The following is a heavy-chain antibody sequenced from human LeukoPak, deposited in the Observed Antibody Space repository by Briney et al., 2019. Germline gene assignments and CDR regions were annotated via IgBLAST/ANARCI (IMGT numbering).Heavy chain of an antibody. J-gene: IGHJ4*02. D-gene: IGHD4-17*01. V-gene: IGHV3-7*01. CDR2: IKQDGSEK. Sequence: PGGSLRLSCAASGFTFTNAYMSWLRQAPGKGLEWVANIKQDGSEKYYVDSVKGRFTISRDNAKNSLYLQMNSLRAEDTAVYYCARSDYGDYYFDYWGQGTLVTVSS. CDR3: ARSDYGDYYFDY. CDR1: GFTFTNAY.